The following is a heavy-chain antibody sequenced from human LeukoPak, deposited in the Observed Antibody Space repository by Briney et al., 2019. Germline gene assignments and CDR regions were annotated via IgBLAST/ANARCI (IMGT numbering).Heavy chain of an antibody. J-gene: IGHJ5*02. Sequence: PGGTLRLSCAASGFTFRTYVMSWVRQAPGKGLEWVSAISGSGGSTYYADSVKGRFTISRDNAKNSLYLQMNSLRAEDTAVYYCARGPAWDVVVAGTTLNWFDPWGQGTLVTVSS. CDR1: GFTFRTYV. D-gene: IGHD2-21*01. CDR2: ISGSGGST. CDR3: ARGPAWDVVVAGTTLNWFDP. V-gene: IGHV3-23*01.